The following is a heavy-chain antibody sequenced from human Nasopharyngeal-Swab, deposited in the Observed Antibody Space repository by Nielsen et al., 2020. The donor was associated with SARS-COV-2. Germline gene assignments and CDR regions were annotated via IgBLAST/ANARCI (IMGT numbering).Heavy chain of an antibody. D-gene: IGHD5-24*01. CDR2: ISYDGSNK. Sequence: GESLKISCAASGFTFSSYGMHWVRQAPGKGLEWVAVISYDGSNKYYADSVKGRFTISRDNSKNTLYLQMNSLRAEDTAVYYCARDRGDGYNLYYFDYRGQGTLVTVSS. V-gene: IGHV3-30*03. CDR1: GFTFSSYG. CDR3: ARDRGDGYNLYYFDY. J-gene: IGHJ4*02.